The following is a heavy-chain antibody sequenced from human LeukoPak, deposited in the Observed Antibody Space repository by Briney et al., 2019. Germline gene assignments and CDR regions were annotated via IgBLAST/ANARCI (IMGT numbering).Heavy chain of an antibody. Sequence: SVKVSCKASGGTFSSYAISWVRQAPGQGLEWMGRIIPIFGTANYAQKFQGRVTITADESTSTAYMELSSLRSEDTAVYYCATIPRRYCSSTSCRAFDIWGQGTMVTVSS. CDR3: ATIPRRYCSSTSCRAFDI. V-gene: IGHV1-69*13. J-gene: IGHJ3*02. CDR1: GGTFSSYA. CDR2: IIPIFGTA. D-gene: IGHD2-2*01.